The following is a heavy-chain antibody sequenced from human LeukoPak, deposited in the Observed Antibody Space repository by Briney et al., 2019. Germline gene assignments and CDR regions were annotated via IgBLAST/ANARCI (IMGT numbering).Heavy chain of an antibody. D-gene: IGHD3-10*01. J-gene: IGHJ6*02. Sequence: PPETLSLTCTLSGASITTGGYYWTWLRQPPGGGREWIGYIYYTGSIDYNPSLKSRLSISLDTSKKQFSLKTNSVTAADTAVYYCARDHSYYFGSQASTLDVWGQGTAVTVSS. V-gene: IGHV4-31*03. CDR3: ARDHSYYFGSQASTLDV. CDR2: IYYTGSI. CDR1: GASITTGGYY.